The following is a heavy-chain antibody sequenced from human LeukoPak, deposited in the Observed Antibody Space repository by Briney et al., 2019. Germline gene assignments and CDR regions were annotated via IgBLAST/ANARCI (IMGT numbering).Heavy chain of an antibody. J-gene: IGHJ5*02. CDR3: ARGDIVVVVAATPKGGSRYNWFDP. Sequence: ASVKVSCKASGYTFTSYDINWVRQATGQGLEWMGWMNPNSGNTGYARKFQGRVTMTRNTSISTAYMELSSLRSEDTAVYYCARGDIVVVVAATPKGGSRYNWFDPWGQGTLVTVSS. V-gene: IGHV1-8*01. D-gene: IGHD2-15*01. CDR2: MNPNSGNT. CDR1: GYTFTSYD.